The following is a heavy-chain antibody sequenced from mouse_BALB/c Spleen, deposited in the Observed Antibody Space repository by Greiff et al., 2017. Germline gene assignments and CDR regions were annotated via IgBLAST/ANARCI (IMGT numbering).Heavy chain of an antibody. CDR2: ISDGGSYT. J-gene: IGHJ1*01. D-gene: IGHD2-3*01. Sequence: EVKLQESGGGLVKPGGSLKLSCAASGFTFSDYYMYWVRQTPEKRLEWVATISDGGSYTYYPDSVKGRFTISRDNAKNNLYLQMSSLKSEDTAMYYCARDGYYVNWYFDVWGAGTTVTVSS. CDR3: ARDGYYVNWYFDV. CDR1: GFTFSDYY. V-gene: IGHV5-4*02.